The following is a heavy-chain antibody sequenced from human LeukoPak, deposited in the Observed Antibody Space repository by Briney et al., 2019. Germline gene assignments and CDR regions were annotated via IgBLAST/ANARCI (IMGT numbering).Heavy chain of an antibody. CDR2: INDSAVT. J-gene: IGHJ4*02. Sequence: PSETLSLTCAVYGGSFNGYYWSSIRQSPGGGRGWIGEINDSAVTTTNPSLESRVVLSVDTSKNLFSLRLSAVTAADTAVYYCARRRVDSGASQVSDHWGQGTLVTVSS. CDR3: ARRRVDSGASQVSDH. CDR1: GGSFNGYY. D-gene: IGHD2-15*01. V-gene: IGHV4-34*01.